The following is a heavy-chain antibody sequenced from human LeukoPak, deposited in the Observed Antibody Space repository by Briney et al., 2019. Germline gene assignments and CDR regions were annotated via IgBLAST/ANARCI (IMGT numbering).Heavy chain of an antibody. CDR2: IYSGGST. Sequence: GGSLRLSCAASGFTFSDYYMSWIRQAPGEGLEWVSVIYSGGSTYYADSVKGRFTISRDNSKNTLYLQMNSLRAEDTAVYYCARGYSSGWYPPLDAFDIWGQGTMVTVSS. CDR1: GFTFSDYY. V-gene: IGHV3-66*02. D-gene: IGHD6-19*01. CDR3: ARGYSSGWYPPLDAFDI. J-gene: IGHJ3*02.